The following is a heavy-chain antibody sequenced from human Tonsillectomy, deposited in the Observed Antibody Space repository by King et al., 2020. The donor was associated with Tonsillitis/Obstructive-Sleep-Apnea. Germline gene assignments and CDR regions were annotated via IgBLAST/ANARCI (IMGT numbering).Heavy chain of an antibody. V-gene: IGHV2-5*02. CDR1: GFSLSTSGVG. D-gene: IGHD1-1*01. Sequence: ITLKESGPTLVKPTQTLTLTCTFSGFSLSTSGVGVGWIRPPPGKALEWLALIYWDDDKRYSPSLKSRLTITKDTSKNQVVLTMTNMDPVDTATYYCAHNRGQTTSGPFDYWGQGTLVTVSS. J-gene: IGHJ4*02. CDR2: IYWDDDK. CDR3: AHNRGQTTSGPFDY.